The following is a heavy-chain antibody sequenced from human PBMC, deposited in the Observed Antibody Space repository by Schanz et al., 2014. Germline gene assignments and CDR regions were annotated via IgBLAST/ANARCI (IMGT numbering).Heavy chain of an antibody. CDR2: ISHDGSNK. CDR3: AKSYDTSGYSGFDY. CDR1: GFTFSSYG. J-gene: IGHJ4*02. V-gene: IGHV3-30*18. Sequence: GQLLESGGGLVQPGGSLRLSCAASGFTFSSYGMSWVCQAPGKGLEWVALISHDGSNKNSADSVKGRFTISRDNSKNTVYLQMHSLRAEDTAVYYCAKSYDTSGYSGFDYWGQGTLVTVSS. D-gene: IGHD3-22*01.